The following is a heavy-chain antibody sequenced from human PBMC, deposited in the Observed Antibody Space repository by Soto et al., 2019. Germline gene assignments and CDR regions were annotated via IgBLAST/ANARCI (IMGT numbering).Heavy chain of an antibody. V-gene: IGHV3-33*01. CDR1: GFTFSSYG. D-gene: IGHD3-22*01. CDR3: ARDYDSSGYPRYYFDY. J-gene: IGHJ4*02. CDR2: IWYDGSNK. Sequence: QVQLVESGGGVVQPGRSPRLSCAASGFTFSSYGMHWVRQAPGKGLEWVAVIWYDGSNKYYADSVKGRFTISRDNSKDXLYLQMNSLRAEDTAVYYCARDYDSSGYPRYYFDYWGQGTLVTVSS.